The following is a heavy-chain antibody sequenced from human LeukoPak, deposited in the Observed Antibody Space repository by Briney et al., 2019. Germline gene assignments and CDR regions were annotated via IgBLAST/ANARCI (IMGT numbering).Heavy chain of an antibody. Sequence: GGSLRLSCVASGFTFSNNWMTWVRQAPGKGLEWVANIKEDGSEKYYVDSVKGRFTISRDNAKNSLYLQMNSLRVEDTAVYYCASGGKTNGFWGQGNLVTVSS. J-gene: IGHJ4*02. CDR1: GFTFSNNW. D-gene: IGHD2-8*01. CDR3: ASGGKTNGF. CDR2: IKEDGSEK. V-gene: IGHV3-7*01.